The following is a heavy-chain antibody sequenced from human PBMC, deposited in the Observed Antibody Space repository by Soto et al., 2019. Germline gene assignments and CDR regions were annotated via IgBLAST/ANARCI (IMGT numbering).Heavy chain of an antibody. J-gene: IGHJ6*02. CDR1: GGSINSGGYY. Sequence: QVQLQESGPGLVKPSQTLSLTCTVSGGSINSGGYYWSWISQHPGKGLEWIGYIYYSGSTYYNPSLKSRVTISVDTSKNQFSLKLSSVTAADTAVYYCARDNALVRGVESDYYYGMDVWGQGTTVTVSS. D-gene: IGHD3-10*01. V-gene: IGHV4-31*03. CDR3: ARDNALVRGVESDYYYGMDV. CDR2: IYYSGST.